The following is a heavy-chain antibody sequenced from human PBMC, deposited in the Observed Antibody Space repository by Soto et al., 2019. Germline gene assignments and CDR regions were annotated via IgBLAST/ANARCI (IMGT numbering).Heavy chain of an antibody. D-gene: IGHD6-19*01. J-gene: IGHJ6*02. CDR3: PTDAVAGELHYSDCMYV. CDR1: EYTLTELS. CDR2: FDPEAGET. V-gene: IGHV1-24*01. Sequence: QVQLVQSGAEVKKPGASVKVSWKVSEYTLTELSMHWVRQAPGKGLEWMGGFDPEAGETIYAQKVQGRVTITEDTSTDTAYLELCSLSFDNSAVYSCPTDAVAGELHYSDCMYVWCEGTTVSVS.